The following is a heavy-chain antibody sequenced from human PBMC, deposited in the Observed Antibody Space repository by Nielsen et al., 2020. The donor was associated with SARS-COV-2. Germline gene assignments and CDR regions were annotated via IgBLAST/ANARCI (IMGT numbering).Heavy chain of an antibody. CDR1: GFTFSSYA. J-gene: IGHJ6*02. CDR3: ANGGYRNYYYGMDV. D-gene: IGHD1-26*01. CDR2: ISGSGGSA. V-gene: IGHV3-23*01. Sequence: GESLKISCAASGFTFSSYAMSWVRQAPGKGLEWVSAISGSGGSAYYADSVKGRFTISRDNSKNTLYLQMNSLRAEDTAVYYCANGGYRNYYYGMDVWGPGTTVTVS.